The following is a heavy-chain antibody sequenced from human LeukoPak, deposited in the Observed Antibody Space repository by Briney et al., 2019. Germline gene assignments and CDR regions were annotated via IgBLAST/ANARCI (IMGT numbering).Heavy chain of an antibody. CDR2: IIPIFGTA. CDR1: GGTFSSYA. D-gene: IGHD3-22*01. Sequence: GSSVKVSCKASGGTFSSYAISWVRQAPGQGLEWMGGIIPIFGTANYAQKFQGRVTITTDEPTSTAYMELSSLRSEDTAVYYCAVVVMLAFDIWGQGTMVTVSS. J-gene: IGHJ3*02. CDR3: AVVVMLAFDI. V-gene: IGHV1-69*05.